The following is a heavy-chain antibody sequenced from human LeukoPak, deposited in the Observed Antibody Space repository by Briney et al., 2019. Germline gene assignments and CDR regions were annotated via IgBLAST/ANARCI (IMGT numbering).Heavy chain of an antibody. J-gene: IGHJ5*02. CDR3: ARRYYYDSSGYSNWFDP. CDR2: MYYSGST. D-gene: IGHD3-22*01. V-gene: IGHV4-39*01. CDR1: GGSISSSSYY. Sequence: TSETLSLTCTVSGGSISSSSYYWDWIRQPPGKGLEWIGSMYYSGSTYYNPSLKSRVTISVDTSKNQFSLKLSSVTAADTAVYYCARRYYYDSSGYSNWFDPWGQGTLVTVSS.